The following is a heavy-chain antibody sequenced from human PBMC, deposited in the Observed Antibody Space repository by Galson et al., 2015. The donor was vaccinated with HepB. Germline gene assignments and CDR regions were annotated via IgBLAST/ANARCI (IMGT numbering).Heavy chain of an antibody. CDR2: IWYDGSNK. CDR3: ARDRGEYYYDSSGYYFDY. J-gene: IGHJ4*02. V-gene: IGHV3-33*08. D-gene: IGHD3-22*01. CDR1: GFTFSSYG. Sequence: SLRLSCAASGFTFSSYGMHWVRQAPGKGLEWVAVIWYDGSNKYYADSVKGRFTISRDNSKNTLYLQMNSLRAEDTAVYYCARDRGEYYYDSSGYYFDYWGQGTLVTVSS.